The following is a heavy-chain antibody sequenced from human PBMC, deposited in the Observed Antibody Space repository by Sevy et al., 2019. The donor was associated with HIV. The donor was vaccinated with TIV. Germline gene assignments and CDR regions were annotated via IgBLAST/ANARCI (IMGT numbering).Heavy chain of an antibody. CDR3: AKGQQLIPQSGSYFYYGMNV. Sequence: GGSLRLSCAASNLTFEDYAMHWVRRAPGKGLEWVSGISWNGADIGFAASVKGRFTISRDNAKSSVYLQINSLTPEDTGVYYCAKGQQLIPQSGSYFYYGMNVWGQGTTVTVSS. D-gene: IGHD3-16*01. CDR2: ISWNGADI. CDR1: NLTFEDYA. V-gene: IGHV3-9*01. J-gene: IGHJ6*02.